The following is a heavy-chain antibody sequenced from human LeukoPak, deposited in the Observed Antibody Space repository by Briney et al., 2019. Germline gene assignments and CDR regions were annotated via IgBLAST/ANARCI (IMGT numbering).Heavy chain of an antibody. CDR3: ARIGYASSTFDY. Sequence: GGSLRLSCAASGFTFSGYTMNWVRQAPGKGLEWVSSISSSSSYIYYADSVKGRFTISRDNAKNSVYLEMDSLRAEDTAVYYCARIGYASSTFDYWGQGTLVIVSS. J-gene: IGHJ4*02. V-gene: IGHV3-21*01. CDR1: GFTFSGYT. D-gene: IGHD2-15*01. CDR2: ISSSSSYI.